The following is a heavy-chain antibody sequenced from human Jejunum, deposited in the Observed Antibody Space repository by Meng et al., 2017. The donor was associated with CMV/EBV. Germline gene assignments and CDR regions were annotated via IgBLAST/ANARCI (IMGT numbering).Heavy chain of an antibody. CDR2: IHYTETT. Sequence: QVQLQQSGPGLVRPPQTLSLTCTVSGDSISSGRHFWGWIRQAPGKGLEWIATIHYTETTHYNPSLKSRITISVDTSKNQISLKVNSVTAADTAMYYCAADISTAWFYYWGQGTLVTVSS. V-gene: IGHV4-39*07. D-gene: IGHD2-2*01. J-gene: IGHJ4*02. CDR1: GDSISSGRHF. CDR3: AADISTAWFYY.